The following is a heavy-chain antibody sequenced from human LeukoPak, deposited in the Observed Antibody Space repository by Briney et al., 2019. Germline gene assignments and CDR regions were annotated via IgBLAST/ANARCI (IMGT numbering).Heavy chain of an antibody. J-gene: IGHJ4*02. CDR1: GGTFSSYA. D-gene: IGHD3-9*01. CDR3: AQAGADRVLRYFDWSTWE. CDR2: IIPIFGTA. V-gene: IGHV1-69*06. Sequence: ASVKVSCKASGGTFSSYAISWVRQAPGQGLEWMGGIIPIFGTANYAQKFRGRVTITADKSTRTAYMELSSLRSEDTAVYYCAQAGADRVLRYFDWSTWEWGQGTLVTVSS.